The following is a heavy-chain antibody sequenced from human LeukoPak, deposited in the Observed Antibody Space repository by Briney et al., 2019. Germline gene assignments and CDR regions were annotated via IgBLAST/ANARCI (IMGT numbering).Heavy chain of an antibody. J-gene: IGHJ4*02. CDR2: INHSGST. CDR3: ARRGEAAAKGGRYFDQ. CDR1: GGSFSGYY. V-gene: IGHV4-34*01. Sequence: SETLSLTCAVYGGSFSGYYWSWIRQPPGKGLEWIGEINHSGSTNYNPSLKSRVTISVGTSKNQFSLKLSSVNAADTAVYFCARRGEAAAKGGRYFDQWGQGTLVTVSS. D-gene: IGHD6-13*01.